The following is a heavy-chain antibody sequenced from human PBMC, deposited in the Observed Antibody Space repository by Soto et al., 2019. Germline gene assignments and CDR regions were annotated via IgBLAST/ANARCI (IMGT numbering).Heavy chain of an antibody. J-gene: IGHJ6*02. Sequence: SETLSLTCTVSGVSISSYYWSWIRQPPGKGLEWIGYIYYSGSTNYNPSLKSRVTISVDTSKNQFSLKLSSVTAADTAVYYCARNSPLFENDYYGLVVWGPGTSVTVSS. D-gene: IGHD3-10*01. V-gene: IGHV4-59*01. CDR1: GVSISSYY. CDR3: ARNSPLFENDYYGLVV. CDR2: IYYSGST.